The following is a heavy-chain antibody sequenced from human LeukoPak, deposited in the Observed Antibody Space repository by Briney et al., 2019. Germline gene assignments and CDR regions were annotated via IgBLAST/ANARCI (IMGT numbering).Heavy chain of an antibody. CDR3: AREGIAAAGIDY. CDR2: ISSSSSYI. J-gene: IGHJ4*02. D-gene: IGHD6-13*01. Sequence: TGGSLRLSCAPSGLTFSSYSMKWVRQAPGKGREWVSSISSSSSYIYYADSVKGRFTISRDNAKNSLYLQMNSLRAEDTAVYYCAREGIAAAGIDYWGQGTLVTVSS. CDR1: GLTFSSYS. V-gene: IGHV3-21*01.